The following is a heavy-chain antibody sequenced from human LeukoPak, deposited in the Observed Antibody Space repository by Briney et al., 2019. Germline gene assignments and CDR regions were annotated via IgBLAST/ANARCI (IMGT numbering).Heavy chain of an antibody. D-gene: IGHD3-22*01. CDR1: GFSFTSYW. Sequence: GESLEISCKGSGFSFTSYWIGWVRPMPGKGLEWMGIIYPGDSDTRYSPSFQGQVTISADKSISTAYLQWSSLKASDTAMYYCARQDDSSGYYYFDYWGQGTLVTVSS. J-gene: IGHJ4*02. CDR3: ARQDDSSGYYYFDY. CDR2: IYPGDSDT. V-gene: IGHV5-51*01.